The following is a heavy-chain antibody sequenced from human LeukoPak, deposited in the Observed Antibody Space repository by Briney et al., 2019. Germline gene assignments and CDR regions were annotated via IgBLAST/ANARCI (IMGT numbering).Heavy chain of an antibody. CDR2: ISNSGNTI. J-gene: IGHJ4*02. CDR1: GFNFSDYY. CDR3: ARVKGVYAMDY. V-gene: IGHV3-11*01. D-gene: IGHD2-8*01. Sequence: GGSLRLSCAASGFNFSDYYMRWIRQAPGKGLEWVSYISNSGNTIYYADSVKGRFTISRDNAKNSLYLQMNSLRAEDTAVYYCARVKGVYAMDYWGQGTLVTVSS.